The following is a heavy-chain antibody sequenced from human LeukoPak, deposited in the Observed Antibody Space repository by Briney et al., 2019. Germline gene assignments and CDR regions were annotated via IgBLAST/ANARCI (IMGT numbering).Heavy chain of an antibody. CDR3: ARDGSGAFVH. CDR1: GFIFSNNA. J-gene: IGHJ4*02. D-gene: IGHD3-3*01. Sequence: GGSLRLSCAASGFIFSNNAMYWVRQAPGGGLEYVSSISHDGGRPYYADSVKGRFTISRDNSKNTVYLQMGSLRTEDMAVYYCARDGSGAFVHWGQGTLVTVSS. CDR2: ISHDGGRP. V-gene: IGHV3-64*02.